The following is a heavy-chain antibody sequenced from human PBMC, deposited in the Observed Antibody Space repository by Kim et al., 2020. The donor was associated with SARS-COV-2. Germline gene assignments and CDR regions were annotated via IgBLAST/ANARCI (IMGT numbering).Heavy chain of an antibody. CDR1: TLTYTRYV. CDR3: VGSTDWYGALDS. V-gene: IGHV3-23*01. D-gene: IGHD3-9*01. Sequence: GGSLRLSCAASTLTYTRYVMTWVRQAPGKGLEWVSSVSGSGGSAYYADSVKGRFTSSRDNSKSTLYLQMNSLTAEDTAVYYCVGSTDWYGALDSWGQGTL. J-gene: IGHJ4*02. CDR2: VSGSGGSA.